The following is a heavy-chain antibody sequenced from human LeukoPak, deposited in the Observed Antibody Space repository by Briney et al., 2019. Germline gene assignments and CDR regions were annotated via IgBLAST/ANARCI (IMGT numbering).Heavy chain of an antibody. CDR3: AKSAAGFDY. V-gene: IGHV3-30-3*01. D-gene: IGHD6-25*01. CDR1: GFTFSSYA. Sequence: PGRSLRLSCAASGFTFSSYAMHWVRQAPGKGLEWVAVISYDGSNKYYADSVKGRFTISRDNSKNTLYLQMNSLRAEDTAVYYCAKSAAGFDYWGQGTLVTVSS. CDR2: ISYDGSNK. J-gene: IGHJ4*02.